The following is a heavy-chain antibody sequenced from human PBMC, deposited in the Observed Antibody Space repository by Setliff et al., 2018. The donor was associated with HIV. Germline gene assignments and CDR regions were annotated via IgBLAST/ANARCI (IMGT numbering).Heavy chain of an antibody. D-gene: IGHD5-18*01. V-gene: IGHV4-59*01. CDR2: IYYSGST. Sequence: SETLSLTCSVPSGSIINYFWGWIRMPPGKGLEWIGYIYYSGSTDYNPSLKSRVTISVDTSKNQVSLKLNSVTAADTAVYYCARSPGVDTNMAFDYWGQGTLVTVSS. CDR3: ARSPGVDTNMAFDY. J-gene: IGHJ4*02. CDR1: SGSIINYF.